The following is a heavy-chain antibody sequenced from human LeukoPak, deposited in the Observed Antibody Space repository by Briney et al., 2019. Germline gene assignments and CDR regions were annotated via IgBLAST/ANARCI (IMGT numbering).Heavy chain of an antibody. D-gene: IGHD3-10*01. V-gene: IGHV3-30*02. CDR3: AKVLGGGYYYNMAF. Sequence: SGGSLRLSCAASGFTFSSYGMHWVRLAPGKGLEWVAFIRYDGSNKYYADSVKGRFTISRDNSKNTLYLQMNSLRAEDTAVYYCAKVLGGGYYYNMAFGGKGPTFTFP. J-gene: IGHJ6*03. CDR2: IRYDGSNK. CDR1: GFTFSSYG.